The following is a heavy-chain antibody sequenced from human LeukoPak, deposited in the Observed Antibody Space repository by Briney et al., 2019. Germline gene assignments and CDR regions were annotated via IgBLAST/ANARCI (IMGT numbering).Heavy chain of an antibody. CDR2: ISSGGGTT. V-gene: IGHV3-23*01. CDR3: AKKYSNNWYYFDY. D-gene: IGHD6-13*01. CDR1: GFTFSSYS. J-gene: IGHJ4*02. Sequence: GGSLRLSCAASGFTFSSYSMNWVRQAPGKGLGWVSTISSGGGTTYYADSVRGRFTISRDNAKNTLYLQMNSLRAEDTAVYYCAKKYSNNWYYFDYWGQGTLVTVSS.